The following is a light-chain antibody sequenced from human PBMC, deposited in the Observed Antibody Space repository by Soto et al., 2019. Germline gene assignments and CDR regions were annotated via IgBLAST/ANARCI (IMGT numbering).Light chain of an antibody. CDR1: SSNIGAGYN. J-gene: IGLJ1*01. CDR3: QSYDSSLSGFSV. CDR2: GNS. V-gene: IGLV1-40*01. Sequence: QSVLTQPPSVSGAPGQRVTISCTGSSSNIGAGYNVHWYQQLPGATPKLLIYGNSHRPSGVPDRFSGSKSGTSASLAITGLQAEDEADYYCQSYDSSLSGFSVFGTGTKLTVL.